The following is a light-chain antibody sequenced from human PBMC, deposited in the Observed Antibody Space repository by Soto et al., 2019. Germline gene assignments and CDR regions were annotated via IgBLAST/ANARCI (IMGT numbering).Light chain of an antibody. Sequence: EIVLTQSPATLSLSPGERATLSCRASQSVSSYLAWYQQKPGQAPRLLIYDTSNRATGIPARFSGSGSGTDLTLTISSLEPEDFAVHYCQQRSNWPPITFGQGTRLEIK. CDR3: QQRSNWPPIT. J-gene: IGKJ5*01. CDR2: DTS. CDR1: QSVSSY. V-gene: IGKV3-11*01.